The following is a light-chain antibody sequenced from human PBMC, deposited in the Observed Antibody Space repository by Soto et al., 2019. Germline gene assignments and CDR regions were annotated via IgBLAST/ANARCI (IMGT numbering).Light chain of an antibody. V-gene: IGLV1-40*01. CDR2: ANN. CDR3: QSYDSNLNGLYV. J-gene: IGLJ1*01. CDR1: SSNIGTNN. Sequence: VLTQPPSVSGAPGQRVTISCTGSSSNIGTNNVHWYQHLPGAAPKVLIYANNNRPSGVPDRFSVSKSGTSASLAITGLQAEDEADYYCQSYDSNLNGLYVFGTGTKVTVL.